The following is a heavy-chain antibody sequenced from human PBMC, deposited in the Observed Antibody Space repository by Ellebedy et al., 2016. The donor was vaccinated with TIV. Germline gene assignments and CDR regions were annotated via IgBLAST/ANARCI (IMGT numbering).Heavy chain of an antibody. CDR3: ARMETLSWSYFFDY. Sequence: SETLSLTXTVSGGSIRSSSYYWGWIRQPPGKGLEWIGSIYYSGSTYYNPSLKSRVTISVDTSKNQFSLRLTSVTSADTARYFCARMETLSWSYFFDYWGQGILVSVSS. D-gene: IGHD4-23*01. CDR2: IYYSGST. V-gene: IGHV4-39*07. CDR1: GGSIRSSSYY. J-gene: IGHJ4*02.